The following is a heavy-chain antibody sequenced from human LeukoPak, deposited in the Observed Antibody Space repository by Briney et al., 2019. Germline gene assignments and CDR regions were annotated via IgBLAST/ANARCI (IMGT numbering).Heavy chain of an antibody. V-gene: IGHV3-9*01. J-gene: IGHJ4*02. Sequence: GGSLRLSCAASGFTFDDYAMHWVRQAPGKGLEWVSGISWNSGSIGYADSVKGRFTISRDNAKNSLYLQMNSLRAEDTALYYCAKVRFLGSNRNDWGKYYFDYWGQGTLVTVSS. CDR1: GFTFDDYA. D-gene: IGHD3-3*01. CDR2: ISWNSGSI. CDR3: AKVRFLGSNRNDWGKYYFDY.